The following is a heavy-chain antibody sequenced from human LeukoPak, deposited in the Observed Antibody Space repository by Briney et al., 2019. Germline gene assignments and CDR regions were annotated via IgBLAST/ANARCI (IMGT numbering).Heavy chain of an antibody. CDR2: IRSKANSYAT. CDR1: GFTFSGSA. D-gene: IGHD2-8*01. CDR3: TRTLGYCTNGVCPGDY. V-gene: IGHV3-73*01. J-gene: IGHJ4*02. Sequence: GGSLRLSCAASGFTFSGSAMHWVRQASGKGLEWVGRIRSKANSYATAYAASVKGRFTISRDDSKNTAYLQMNSLKTEDTAVYYCTRTLGYCTNGVCPGDYWGQGTLVTVSS.